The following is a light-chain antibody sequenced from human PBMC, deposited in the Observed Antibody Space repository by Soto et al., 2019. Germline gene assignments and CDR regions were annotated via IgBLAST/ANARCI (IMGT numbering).Light chain of an antibody. J-gene: IGKJ1*01. CDR2: GAS. CDR1: QGVGTN. Sequence: EIEMTQSPATLTLSPGERATLSCRASQGVGTNLAWFRQKPGQAPRLLIFGASTRATGVPARISGSGSGTDFTLTISSLQSEDFAMYYCQQYNNWPETFGQGTEVEIK. CDR3: QQYNNWPET. V-gene: IGKV3-15*01.